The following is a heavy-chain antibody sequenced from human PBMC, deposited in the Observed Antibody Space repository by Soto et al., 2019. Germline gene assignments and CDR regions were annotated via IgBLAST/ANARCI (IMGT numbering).Heavy chain of an antibody. CDR2: IYYTGNT. CDR3: ARRGSGSYSDY. D-gene: IGHD3-10*01. J-gene: IGHJ4*02. CDR1: GASITSGGNY. Sequence: PSETLSLTCTVSGASITSGGNYWTWIRQHPAKGLEWIGFIYYTGNTNYNPSLKSRVTISAGTSKNQFSLTLTSVTAADTGVYYCARRGSGSYSDYWGQGTLVTVSS. V-gene: IGHV4-31*03.